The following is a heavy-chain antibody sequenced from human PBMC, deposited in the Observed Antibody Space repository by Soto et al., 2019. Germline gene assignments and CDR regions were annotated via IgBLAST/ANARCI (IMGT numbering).Heavy chain of an antibody. V-gene: IGHV3-23*01. CDR3: ARDVHIVVVVAATSYFDY. CDR1: GFTFSSYA. D-gene: IGHD2-15*01. Sequence: EVQLLESGGGLVQPGGSLRLSCAASGFTFSSYAMSWVRQAPGKGLEWVSAISGSGGSTYYADSVKGRFTISRDNSKNTLYLQMNSLRAEDTAVYYCARDVHIVVVVAATSYFDYWCQGTLVTVSS. CDR2: ISGSGGST. J-gene: IGHJ4*02.